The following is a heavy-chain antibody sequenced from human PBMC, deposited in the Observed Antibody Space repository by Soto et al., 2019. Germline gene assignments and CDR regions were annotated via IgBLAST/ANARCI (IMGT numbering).Heavy chain of an antibody. Sequence: SETLSLTCTVSGGSISSGGYYWSWIRQHPGKGLEWIGYIYYSGSTYYNPSLKSRVTISVDTSKNQFSLKLSSVTAADTAVYYCARDPGRGYSGYDYYHYYGMDVWGQGTTVTVSS. V-gene: IGHV4-31*03. CDR3: ARDPGRGYSGYDYYHYYGMDV. J-gene: IGHJ6*02. D-gene: IGHD5-12*01. CDR2: IYYSGST. CDR1: GGSISSGGYY.